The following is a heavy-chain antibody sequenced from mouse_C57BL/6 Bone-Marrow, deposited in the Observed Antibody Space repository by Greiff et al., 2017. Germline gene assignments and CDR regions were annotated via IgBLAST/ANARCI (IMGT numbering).Heavy chain of an antibody. V-gene: IGHV1-4*01. CDR1: GYTFTSYT. J-gene: IGHJ2*01. Sequence: VQLQQSGAELARPGASVKMSCKASGYTFTSYTMHWVKQRPGQGLEWIGYINPSSGYNKYNQKVKDKATLTADKYSSTAYMQLSSLTSGDSAVYYCAYYYGSSPAYWGQGTTLTVSS. CDR3: AYYYGSSPAY. D-gene: IGHD1-1*01. CDR2: INPSSGYN.